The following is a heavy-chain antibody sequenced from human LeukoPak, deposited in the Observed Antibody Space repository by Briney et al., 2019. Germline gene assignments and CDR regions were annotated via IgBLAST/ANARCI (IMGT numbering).Heavy chain of an antibody. CDR1: GDTYSKYA. J-gene: IGHJ4*02. CDR3: ASRYTTSRHFDWDVDY. V-gene: IGHV1-69*05. CDR2: IVPVFGTP. D-gene: IGHD3-9*01. Sequence: SVKVSCKASGDTYSKYAITWVRQAPGQGLEWMGNIVPVFGTPIYAQKFQGRVTITTDESRTTAYMELSSLRSEDTALYYCASRYTTSRHFDWDVDYWGQGTLLTVSS.